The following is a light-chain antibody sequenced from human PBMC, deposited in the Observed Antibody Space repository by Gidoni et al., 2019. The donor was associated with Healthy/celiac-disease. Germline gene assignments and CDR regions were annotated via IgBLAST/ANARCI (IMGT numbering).Light chain of an antibody. CDR1: PSISSY. J-gene: IGKJ2*01. V-gene: IGKV1-39*01. CDR2: AAS. Sequence: IQLTQSPSSLSASLGDRVTITCRASPSISSYLNWYQQKPGKAPQLLIYAASSLQRGFPSRFSGSGSGTDFTLTISSLQPEDFATNYCQQSYSTPLYTFGQXTKLEIK. CDR3: QQSYSTPLYT.